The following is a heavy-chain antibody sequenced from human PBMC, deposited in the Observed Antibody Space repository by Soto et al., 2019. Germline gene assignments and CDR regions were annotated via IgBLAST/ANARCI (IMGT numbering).Heavy chain of an antibody. CDR2: ISGSGGST. CDR3: AKSPRGYSYGYVYYGMDV. V-gene: IGHV3-23*01. J-gene: IGHJ6*02. CDR1: GFTFTRYS. Sequence: GGSLRLSCAASGFTFTRYSMNWVRQAPGKGLEWVSAISGSGGSTYYADSVKGRFTISRDNSKNTLYLQMNSLRAEDTAVYYCAKSPRGYSYGYVYYGMDVWGQGTTVTVSS. D-gene: IGHD5-18*01.